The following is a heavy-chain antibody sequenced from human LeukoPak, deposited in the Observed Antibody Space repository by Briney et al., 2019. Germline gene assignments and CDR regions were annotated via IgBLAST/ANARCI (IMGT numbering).Heavy chain of an antibody. V-gene: IGHV3-33*01. CDR3: ARESLAVAGTWFFNY. D-gene: IGHD6-19*01. CDR1: GFPFSSYG. Sequence: GGSLRLSCVASGFPFSSYGMHWVRQAPGKGLEWVAVIRYDGSNIYYADSVKGRFTISRDNSKNTLYLQMNSLRAEDTAVYYCARESLAVAGTWFFNYWGQGTQVTVSS. J-gene: IGHJ4*02. CDR2: IRYDGSNI.